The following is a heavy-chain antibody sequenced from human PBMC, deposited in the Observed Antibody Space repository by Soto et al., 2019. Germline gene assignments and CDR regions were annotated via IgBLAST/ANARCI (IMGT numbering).Heavy chain of an antibody. CDR1: GGSISSGGYS. J-gene: IGHJ1*01. CDR2: IYHSGST. D-gene: IGHD3-22*01. V-gene: IGHV4-30-2*01. Sequence: SETLSLTCAVSGGSISSGGYSWTWIRQPPGKGLEWIGYIYHSGSTYYNPSLKSRVTISVDRSKNQFSLKLSSVTAADTAVYYCAIYDSSGSRGFQHWGQGTLVTVSS. CDR3: AIYDSSGSRGFQH.